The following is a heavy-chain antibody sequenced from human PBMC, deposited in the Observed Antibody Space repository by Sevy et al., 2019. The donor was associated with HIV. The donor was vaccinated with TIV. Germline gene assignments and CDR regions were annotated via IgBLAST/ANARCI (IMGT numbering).Heavy chain of an antibody. CDR2: INSDGSST. CDR1: GFTFSSYW. Sequence: GGSLRLSCAASGFTFSSYWMHWVRQAPGKGLVWVSRINSDGSSTSYADSVKGRFTISRDNAKNTLYLQMNSLRAEDTDVYYCARGGRLNDWFDPWGQGTLVTVSS. CDR3: ARGGRLNDWFDP. D-gene: IGHD3-10*01. V-gene: IGHV3-74*01. J-gene: IGHJ5*02.